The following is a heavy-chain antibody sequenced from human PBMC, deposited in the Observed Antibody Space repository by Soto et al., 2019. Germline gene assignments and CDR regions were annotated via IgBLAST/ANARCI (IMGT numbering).Heavy chain of an antibody. CDR1: GGSISSSNW. CDR3: ARIRPGRRAGAFDI. CDR2: IYHSGST. Sequence: PSETLSLTCAVSGGSISSSNWWSWVRQPPGKGPEWIGEIYHSGSTNYNPSLKSRVTISVDKSKNQFSLKLSSVTAADTAVYYCARIRPGRRAGAFDIWGQGTMVTVSS. V-gene: IGHV4-4*02. J-gene: IGHJ3*02.